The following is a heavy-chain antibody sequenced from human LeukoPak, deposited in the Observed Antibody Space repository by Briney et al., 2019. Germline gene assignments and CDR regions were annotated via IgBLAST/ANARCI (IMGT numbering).Heavy chain of an antibody. V-gene: IGHV3-30*03. CDR1: GFTFSNYG. CDR3: ARDMRPYQLLSPLMD. Sequence: GGSLRLSCAASGFTFSNYGMHWVRQAPGKGLEWVAVTSYDGSNKYYADSVKGRFTISRDNSKNTLYLQMNSLRAEDTAVYYCARDMRPYQLLSPLMDWGQGTLVTVSS. J-gene: IGHJ4*02. D-gene: IGHD2-2*01. CDR2: TSYDGSNK.